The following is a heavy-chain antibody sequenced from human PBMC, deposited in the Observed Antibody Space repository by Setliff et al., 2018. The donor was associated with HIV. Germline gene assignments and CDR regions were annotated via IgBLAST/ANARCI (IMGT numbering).Heavy chain of an antibody. J-gene: IGHJ3*01. CDR3: AKIPHTGDSAYDV. D-gene: IGHD7-27*01. CDR1: RFTFRSYE. Sequence: GGSLRLSCAASRFTFRSYEMNWVRQAPGQGLVWVSGINNDTTTTAYADSVKGRFSISRDNAKNTVYLQMNSLRAEDTALYYCAKIPHTGDSAYDVWGQGTMVTVSS. V-gene: IGHV3-74*01. CDR2: INNDTTTT.